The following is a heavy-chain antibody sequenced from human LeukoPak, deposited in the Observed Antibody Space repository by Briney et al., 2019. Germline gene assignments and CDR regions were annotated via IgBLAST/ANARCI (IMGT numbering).Heavy chain of an antibody. J-gene: IGHJ4*02. D-gene: IGHD3-3*01. CDR1: GFTFSSYA. CDR2: ISGSGGST. CDR3: AKGIKFFGVVMYFDY. Sequence: GGSLRLSCAASGFTFSSYAVSWVRQAPGKGLEWVSAISGSGGSTYYADSVKGRFTISRDNSKNTLYLQMNSLRAEDKAVYYCAKGIKFFGVVMYFDYWGQGTLVTVSS. V-gene: IGHV3-23*01.